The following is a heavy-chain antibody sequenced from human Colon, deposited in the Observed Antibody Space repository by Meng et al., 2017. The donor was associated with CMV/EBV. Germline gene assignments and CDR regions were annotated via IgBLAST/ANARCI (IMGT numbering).Heavy chain of an antibody. J-gene: IGHJ5*01. CDR3: VREGGSGFLEWLSTFDS. V-gene: IGHV4-39*07. Sequence: SETLSHTCTVSGGSISSSSHYWAWIRQPPGKGLEWIGSIYYSGNTFYNLSLGSRVTMSMDTSYNQFSLKVTSVTAADTAVYYCVREGGSGFLEWLSTFDSWGQGTLVTVSS. CDR1: GGSISSSSHY. D-gene: IGHD3-3*01. CDR2: IYYSGNT.